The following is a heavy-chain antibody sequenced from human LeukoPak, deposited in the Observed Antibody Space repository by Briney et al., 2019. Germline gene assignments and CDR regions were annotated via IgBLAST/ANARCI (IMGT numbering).Heavy chain of an antibody. J-gene: IGHJ4*02. D-gene: IGHD5-18*01. V-gene: IGHV3-9*03. CDR2: ISWNSGSI. CDR3: AKGGSGYSYGHPFDY. Sequence: PGGSLRLSCAASGFTFDDYAMHWVRHAPGKGPEWVSGISWNSGSIGYADSVKGRFTISRDNAKNSLYLQMNSLRAEDMALYYCAKGGSGYSYGHPFDYWGQGTLVTVSS. CDR1: GFTFDDYA.